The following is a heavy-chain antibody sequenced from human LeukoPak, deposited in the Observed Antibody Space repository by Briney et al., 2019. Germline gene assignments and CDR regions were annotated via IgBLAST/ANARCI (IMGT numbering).Heavy chain of an antibody. V-gene: IGHV4-59*01. Sequence: SETLSLTCTVSGGSISSYYWSWIRQPPGKGLEWIGYIYYSGSTNYNPSLKSRVTISVDTSKNQFSLKLSSVTAADTAVYYCAGTIAVAGPLDYWGRGTLVTVSS. CDR1: GGSISSYY. CDR2: IYYSGST. D-gene: IGHD6-19*01. J-gene: IGHJ4*02. CDR3: AGTIAVAGPLDY.